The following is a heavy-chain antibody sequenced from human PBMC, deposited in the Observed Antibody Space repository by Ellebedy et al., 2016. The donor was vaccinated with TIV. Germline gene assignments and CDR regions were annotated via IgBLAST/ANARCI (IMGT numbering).Heavy chain of an antibody. Sequence: SETLSLXXAVSGGSISSSNWWSWVRQPPGKGLEWIGSIYYSGSTYYNPSLKSRVTISVDTSKNQFSLKLSSVTAADTAVYYCARQGPQWLVLHDYWGQGTLVTVSS. D-gene: IGHD6-19*01. J-gene: IGHJ4*02. V-gene: IGHV4-39*01. CDR3: ARQGPQWLVLHDY. CDR2: IYYSGST. CDR1: GGSISSSNW.